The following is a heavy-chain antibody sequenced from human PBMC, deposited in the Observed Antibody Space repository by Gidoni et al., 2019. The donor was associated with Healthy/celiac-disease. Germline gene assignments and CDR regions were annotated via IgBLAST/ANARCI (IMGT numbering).Heavy chain of an antibody. V-gene: IGHV4-39*01. Sequence: QRQLQESRPGLVKPSETLSLTCTVSGVSISSLSYYWGWIRQPPGKGLEWIGSIYYSGSTYYNPSLKSRVTISVDTSKTQFSLKLSSVTAADTAVYYCARRLGLSSSWYPDWGQGTLVTVSS. CDR2: IYYSGST. D-gene: IGHD6-13*01. CDR3: ARRLGLSSSWYPD. J-gene: IGHJ4*02. CDR1: GVSISSLSYY.